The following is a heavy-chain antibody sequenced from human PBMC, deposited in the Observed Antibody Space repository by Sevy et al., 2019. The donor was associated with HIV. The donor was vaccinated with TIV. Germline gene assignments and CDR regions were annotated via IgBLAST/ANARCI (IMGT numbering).Heavy chain of an antibody. D-gene: IGHD6-13*01. V-gene: IGHV4-39*01. Sequence: SETLSLTCTVSGASIRDSSYSWAWIRQPPGKGLEWIGNIYSYGETYYNSSLKSRVTISVDTSKNQFSLSLTSVTAADTAIYFCARSMEQQRDAFDIWGQGTMVTVSS. J-gene: IGHJ3*02. CDR2: IYSYGET. CDR3: ARSMEQQRDAFDI. CDR1: GASIRDSSYS.